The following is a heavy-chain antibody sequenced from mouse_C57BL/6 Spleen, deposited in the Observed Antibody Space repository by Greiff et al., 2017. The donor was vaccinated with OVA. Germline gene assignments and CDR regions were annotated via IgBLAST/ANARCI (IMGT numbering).Heavy chain of an antibody. Sequence: QVQLKESGAELAKPGASVKLSCKASGYTFTSYWMHWVKQRPGQGLEWIGYINPSSGYTKYNQKFKDKATLTADKSSSTAYMQLSSLTYEDSAVYYCAAHGSSYDWYFDVWGTGTTVTVSS. J-gene: IGHJ1*03. V-gene: IGHV1-7*01. D-gene: IGHD1-1*01. CDR3: AAHGSSYDWYFDV. CDR2: INPSSGYT. CDR1: GYTFTSYW.